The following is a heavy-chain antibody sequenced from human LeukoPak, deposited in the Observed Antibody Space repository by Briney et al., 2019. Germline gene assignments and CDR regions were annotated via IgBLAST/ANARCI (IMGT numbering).Heavy chain of an antibody. CDR1: GFIFSGSA. J-gene: IGHJ4*02. CDR2: IRSKANNYAT. V-gene: IGHV3-73*01. CDR3: TKWTNSSGWYYFDL. Sequence: GGSLRLSCAGSGFIFSGSAMHWVRQASGKGLEWVGRIRSKANNYATAYAASVKGRFIVSRDDSKNTAYLQMNGLKIEDTAVYYCTKWTNSSGWYYFDLWGQGTLVTVSS. D-gene: IGHD6-13*01.